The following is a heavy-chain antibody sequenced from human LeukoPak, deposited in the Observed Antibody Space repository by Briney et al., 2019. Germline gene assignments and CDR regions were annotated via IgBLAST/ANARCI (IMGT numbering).Heavy chain of an antibody. Sequence: GGSLRLSCAASGFTFSDYYMSWIRQAPGKGLEWVSYISSSGSTIYYADSVKGRFTISRDNAKNSLYLQMNSLRAEDTAVYYCARAIYYGSGSSDPDYFDYWGQGTLVTVSS. CDR3: ARAIYYGSGSSDPDYFDY. CDR2: ISSSGSTI. CDR1: GFTFSDYY. D-gene: IGHD3-10*01. V-gene: IGHV3-11*01. J-gene: IGHJ4*02.